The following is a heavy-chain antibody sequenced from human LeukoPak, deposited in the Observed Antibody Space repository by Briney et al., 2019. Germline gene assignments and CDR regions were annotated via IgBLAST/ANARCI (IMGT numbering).Heavy chain of an antibody. J-gene: IGHJ4*02. D-gene: IGHD3-3*01. CDR3: AKTLGHDVLVAWDYDFWSGYYRYPYYFDY. Sequence: GGSLRLSCAASGFTFSSYAMSWVRQAPGKGLEWVSAISGSGGSTYYADSVKGRFTISGDNSKNTLYLQMNSLRAEDTAVYYCAKTLGHDVLVAWDYDFWSGYYRYPYYFDYWGQGTLVTVSS. CDR2: ISGSGGST. V-gene: IGHV3-23*01. CDR1: GFTFSSYA.